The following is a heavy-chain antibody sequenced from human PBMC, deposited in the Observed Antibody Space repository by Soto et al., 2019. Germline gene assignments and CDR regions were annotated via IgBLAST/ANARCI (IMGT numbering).Heavy chain of an antibody. CDR2: ISAYTDTP. V-gene: IGHV1-18*01. J-gene: IGHJ5*02. CDR1: GYTFTNFG. CDR3: ARVIPGVEAWFGP. Sequence: ASVKVSCKASGYTFTNFGVTWVRRAPGQGLEWMGWISAYTDTPNYAQKFQGRVTMTIDTSTSTAYMDLSSLTSDDTAVYYCARVIPGVEAWFGPWGQGTLVTVSS. D-gene: IGHD2-2*01.